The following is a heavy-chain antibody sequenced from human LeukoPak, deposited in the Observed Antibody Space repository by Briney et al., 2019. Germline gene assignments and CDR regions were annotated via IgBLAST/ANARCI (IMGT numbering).Heavy chain of an antibody. V-gene: IGHV4-61*02. D-gene: IGHD2-2*01. CDR3: ARRYCSSTSCYLDY. CDR1: GGSISSGSYY. CDR2: IYTSGST. Sequence: PSQTLSLTCTVSGGSISSGSYYWSWIRQPAGKGLEWIGRIYTSGSTNYNPSLKSRVTISVDTSKNQFSLKLSSVTAADTAVYYCARRYCSSTSCYLDYWGQGTLVTVSS. J-gene: IGHJ4*02.